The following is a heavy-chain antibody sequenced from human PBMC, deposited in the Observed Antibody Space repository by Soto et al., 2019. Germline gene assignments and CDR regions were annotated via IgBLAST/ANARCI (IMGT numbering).Heavy chain of an antibody. V-gene: IGHV3-23*01. CDR1: GFTFSTYG. J-gene: IGHJ6*03. CDR3: VKLRGSAYHYYYMDV. CDR2: GGSGGSR. D-gene: IGHD3-10*01. Sequence: DVQLLESGGGLVQWGGSLRLSCVTSGFTFSTYGMTWVRQAPGKGLEWVSYGGSGGSRYYAESVKGRFTISRDNSKNTLSLEMNSLRAEDTATYYCVKLRGSAYHYYYMDVWGKGTTVTVSS.